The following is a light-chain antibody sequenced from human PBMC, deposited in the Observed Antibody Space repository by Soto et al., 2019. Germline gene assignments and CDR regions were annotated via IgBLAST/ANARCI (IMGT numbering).Light chain of an antibody. Sequence: EIVLTQSPGTLSLSPGERATLSCRASQSVSSSYLAWYQQKPGQAPRLLIYDASNRATGIPARFSGSGSGTDFTLTISSLEPEDFAVYYCQQRSNWPKVTFGGGTKVDI. J-gene: IGKJ4*01. V-gene: IGKV3D-20*02. CDR3: QQRSNWPKVT. CDR1: QSVSSSY. CDR2: DAS.